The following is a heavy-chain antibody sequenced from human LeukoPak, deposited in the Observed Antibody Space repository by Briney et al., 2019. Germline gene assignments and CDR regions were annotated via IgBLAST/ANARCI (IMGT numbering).Heavy chain of an antibody. J-gene: IGHJ3*02. Sequence: ASVKVSCKASGYTFTSYGISWVRQAPGQGLEWMGWISAYNGNTNYAQKLQGRVTMTRDTSISTAYMELSRLRSDDTAVYYCARTPPLKYSSSVNVNRASDAFDIWGQGTMVTVSS. CDR3: ARTPPLKYSSSVNVNRASDAFDI. V-gene: IGHV1-18*01. CDR1: GYTFTSYG. CDR2: ISAYNGNT. D-gene: IGHD6-6*01.